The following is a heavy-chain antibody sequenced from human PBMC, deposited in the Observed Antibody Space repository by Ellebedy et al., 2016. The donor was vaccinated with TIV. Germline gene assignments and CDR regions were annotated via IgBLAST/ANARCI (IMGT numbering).Heavy chain of an antibody. D-gene: IGHD6-19*01. V-gene: IGHV3-23*01. J-gene: IGHJ4*02. CDR1: GFTFSSYA. Sequence: GESLKISCAASGFTFSSYAMSWVRQAPGKGLEWVSAISGSGGSTYYADSVKGRFTISRDNSKNTLYLQMNSLRAEDTAVYYCARQRIAVAGTSDYWGQGTLVTVSS. CDR2: ISGSGGST. CDR3: ARQRIAVAGTSDY.